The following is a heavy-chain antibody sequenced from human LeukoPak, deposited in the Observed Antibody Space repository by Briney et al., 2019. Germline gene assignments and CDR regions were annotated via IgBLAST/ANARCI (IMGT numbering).Heavy chain of an antibody. CDR1: GYTFTSYA. CDR2: INTNTGNP. J-gene: IGHJ3*02. V-gene: IGHV7-4-1*02. CDR3: ARAGRGYYYDSSGYFAAFDI. D-gene: IGHD3-22*01. Sequence: ASVKVSCKASGYTFTSYAMNWVRQAPGQGLEWMGWINTNTGNPTYAQGFTGRFVFSLDTSVSTAYLQISSLKAEDTAVYYCARAGRGYYYDSSGYFAAFDIWGQGTMVTASS.